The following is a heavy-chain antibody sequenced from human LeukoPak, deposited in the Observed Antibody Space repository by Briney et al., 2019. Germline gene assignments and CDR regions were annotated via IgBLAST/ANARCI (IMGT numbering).Heavy chain of an antibody. CDR1: GYTFTSYW. Sequence: LGESLKISCKGSGYTFTSYWITWVRQMPGKGLEWMGRIDPSDSYTDYSPSFQGHVTISADKSISTAYLQWSSLKASDTAMYYCARGRGWADYWGQGTLVTVSS. V-gene: IGHV5-10-1*01. D-gene: IGHD6-19*01. CDR3: ARGRGWADY. J-gene: IGHJ4*02. CDR2: IDPSDSYT.